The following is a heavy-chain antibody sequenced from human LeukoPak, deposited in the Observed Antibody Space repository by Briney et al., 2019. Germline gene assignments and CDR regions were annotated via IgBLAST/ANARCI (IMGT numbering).Heavy chain of an antibody. Sequence: SVKVSCKASGGTFSSYAISWVRQAPGQGLEWMGGIIPIFGTANYAQKFQGRVTITTDESTSTAYMELSSLRSEDTAVYYCARGPLAVAGRFDYWGQGTLVTVSS. CDR1: GGTFSSYA. D-gene: IGHD6-19*01. CDR2: IIPIFGTA. CDR3: ARGPLAVAGRFDY. V-gene: IGHV1-69*05. J-gene: IGHJ4*02.